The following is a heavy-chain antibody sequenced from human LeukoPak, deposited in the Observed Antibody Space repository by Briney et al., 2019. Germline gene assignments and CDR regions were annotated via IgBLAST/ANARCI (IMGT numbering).Heavy chain of an antibody. CDR1: GFSFSTYD. J-gene: IGHJ4*02. V-gene: IGHV3-23*01. D-gene: IGHD5-24*01. Sequence: GALRLSLGGSGFSFSTYDMGVGRQTPGKGLELVSAISTTGGYTEDADSVTGRFTISRDNSQNTLFLQMERLRAEDTAVYYCAKNPATIKFPFEIWGQGTLVTVSP. CDR2: ISTTGGYT. CDR3: AKNPATIKFPFEI.